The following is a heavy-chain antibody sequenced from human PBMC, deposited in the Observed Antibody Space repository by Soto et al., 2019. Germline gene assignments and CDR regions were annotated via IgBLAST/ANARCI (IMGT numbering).Heavy chain of an antibody. D-gene: IGHD6-19*01. V-gene: IGHV1-69*06. CDR1: GGTFSSYA. CDR2: IIPIFGTA. Sequence: SVKVSCKASGGTFSSYAISWVRQAPGQGLEWMGGIIPIFGTANYAQKFQGRVTITADKSTSTAYMELSILRSEDTAVYYCARVGDSSGWYRGYYYYGMDVWGQGTTVTVSS. CDR3: ARVGDSSGWYRGYYYYGMDV. J-gene: IGHJ6*02.